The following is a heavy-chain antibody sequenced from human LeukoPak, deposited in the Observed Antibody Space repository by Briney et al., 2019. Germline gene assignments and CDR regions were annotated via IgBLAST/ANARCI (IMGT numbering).Heavy chain of an antibody. V-gene: IGHV1-46*01. J-gene: IGHJ5*02. Sequence: GASVKVSCKASGYTFTSYYMHWVRQAPGQGLGWMGIINPSGGSTSYAQKFQGRVTMTRDTSTSTVYMELSSLRSEDTAVYYCARVGGDGSQGPNWFDPWGQGTLVTVSS. CDR2: INPSGGST. D-gene: IGHD5-24*01. CDR1: GYTFTSYY. CDR3: ARVGGDGSQGPNWFDP.